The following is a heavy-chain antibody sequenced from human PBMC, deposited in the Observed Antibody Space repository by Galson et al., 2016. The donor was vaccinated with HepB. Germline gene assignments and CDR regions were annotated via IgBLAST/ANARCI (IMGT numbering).Heavy chain of an antibody. CDR1: GFTFISFA. CDR2: INGVGSTT. Sequence: SLRLSCAASGFTFISFAMSWVRQAPGEGLKWVARINGVGSTTVYADSVKGRFIISRDNVNYILFLQMTSLRAEDTAVYFCSRDRNFAADTWGQGTLVTVSS. D-gene: IGHD6-13*01. CDR3: SRDRNFAADT. J-gene: IGHJ5*02. V-gene: IGHV3-74*01.